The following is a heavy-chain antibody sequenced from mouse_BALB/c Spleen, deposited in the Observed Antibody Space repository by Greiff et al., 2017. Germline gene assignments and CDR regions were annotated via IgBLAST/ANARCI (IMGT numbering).Heavy chain of an antibody. J-gene: IGHJ3*01. CDR2: ISSGGST. CDR3: ARENYDYYGSSYWFAY. Sequence: DVQLVESGGGLVKPGGSLKLSCAASGFTFSSYAMSWVRQTPEKRLEWVASISSGGSTYYPDSVKGRFTISRDNARNILYLQMSSLRSEDTAMYYCARENYDYYGSSYWFAYWGQGTLVTVSA. V-gene: IGHV5-6-5*01. CDR1: GFTFSSYA. D-gene: IGHD1-1*01.